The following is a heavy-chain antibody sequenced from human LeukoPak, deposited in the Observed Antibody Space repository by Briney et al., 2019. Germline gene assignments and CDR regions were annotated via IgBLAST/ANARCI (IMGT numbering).Heavy chain of an antibody. Sequence: SETLSLTCTVSGGSISNHYLSWIRQPQGQGLEWIGNTSHSGRTNPHPSLRSRVTISVDTSKNQFYLKLNSVTAADTAVYYCARDTYCYDDSEYYDDVFESWGRGTMVTVSS. CDR3: ARDTYCYDDSEYYDDVFES. D-gene: IGHD3-22*01. CDR1: GGSISNHY. J-gene: IGHJ3*02. CDR2: TSHSGRT. V-gene: IGHV4-59*11.